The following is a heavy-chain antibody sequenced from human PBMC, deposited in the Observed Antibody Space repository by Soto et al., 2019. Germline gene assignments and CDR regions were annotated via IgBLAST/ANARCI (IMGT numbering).Heavy chain of an antibody. J-gene: IGHJ5*02. CDR2: INVYNGNT. V-gene: IGHV1-18*01. CDR1: GYIFTNFD. Sequence: ASVKVSCKASGYIFTNFDITWVRQAPGQGLEWMGWINVYNGNTKYAQKVQGRVTMTTDTSTSTAYMELRSLRSDDTAVYYCARGVGSGSYYNQYNWFDPWGQGTLVTVSS. D-gene: IGHD3-10*01. CDR3: ARGVGSGSYYNQYNWFDP.